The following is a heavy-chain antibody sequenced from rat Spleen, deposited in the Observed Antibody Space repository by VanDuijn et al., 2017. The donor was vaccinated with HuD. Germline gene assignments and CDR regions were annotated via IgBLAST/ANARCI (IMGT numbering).Heavy chain of an antibody. Sequence: EVQLQESGPGLVKPSQSLSLTCSVTGYSITSSYRWNWIRKFPGNKLEWMGYINSAGSTNYNPSLKSRISITSDTSKNQFFLQVNSVTTEDTATYYCARSYSSYMDWFADWGQGTLVTVSS. V-gene: IGHV3-3*01. D-gene: IGHD1-2*01. J-gene: IGHJ3*01. CDR3: ARSYSSYMDWFAD. CDR2: INSAGST. CDR1: GYSITSSYR.